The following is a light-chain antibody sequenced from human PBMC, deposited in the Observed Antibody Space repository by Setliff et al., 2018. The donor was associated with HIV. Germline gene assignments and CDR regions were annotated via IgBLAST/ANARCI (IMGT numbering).Light chain of an antibody. CDR1: SSDVGGYNS. V-gene: IGLV2-14*01. CDR2: GVN. CDR3: TSYTRDNTITRV. Sequence: VLTQPASVSGSPGQSITISCTGTSSDVGGYNSVSWYQHYPGKAPKVMIYGVNNRPSGVSNRFSGSKSGSTASLTISGLQAEDEADYFCTSYTRDNTITRVFGTGTKVTVL. J-gene: IGLJ1*01.